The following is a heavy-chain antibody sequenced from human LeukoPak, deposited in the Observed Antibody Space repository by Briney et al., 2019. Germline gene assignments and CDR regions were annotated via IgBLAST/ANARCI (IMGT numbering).Heavy chain of an antibody. CDR2: IKPDGSEK. V-gene: IGHV3-7*01. CDR1: GFTFSTYW. D-gene: IGHD1-26*01. CDR3: LRSGGY. J-gene: IGHJ4*02. Sequence: PGGSLRLSCAASGFTFSTYWMNWVRQAPGKGLEWVANIKPDGSEKYFVDPVKGRFTISGDNAKNSLYLQMNSLRAEDTAVYYCLRSGGYWGQGTPVTVSS.